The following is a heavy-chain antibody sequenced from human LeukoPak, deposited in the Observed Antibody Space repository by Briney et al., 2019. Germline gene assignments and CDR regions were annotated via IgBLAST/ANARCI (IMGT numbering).Heavy chain of an antibody. CDR3: ARVAAAGWGFDY. CDR1: GYTFTSYY. J-gene: IGHJ4*02. D-gene: IGHD6-13*01. Sequence: ASVKVPCKASGYTFTSYYMHWVRQAPGQGLEWMGIINPSGGSTSYAQKFQGRVTMTRDTSTSTVYMELSSLRSEDTAVYYCARVAAAGWGFDYWGQGTLVTVSS. CDR2: INPSGGST. V-gene: IGHV1-46*01.